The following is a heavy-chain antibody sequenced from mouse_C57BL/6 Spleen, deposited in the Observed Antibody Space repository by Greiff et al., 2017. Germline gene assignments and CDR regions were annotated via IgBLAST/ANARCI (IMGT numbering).Heavy chain of an antibody. CDR1: GYTFTSYW. V-gene: IGHV1-69*01. CDR3: ARGNYSNPDAMDY. D-gene: IGHD2-5*01. J-gene: IGHJ4*01. Sequence: VQLQQPGAELVMPGASVTLSCKASGYTFTSYWMHWVKQRPGQGLEWIGEIDPSDSYTNYNQKFKGKSTLTVDKSSSTAYMQLSSLTSEDSAVYYCARGNYSNPDAMDYWGQGTSVTVSS. CDR2: IDPSDSYT.